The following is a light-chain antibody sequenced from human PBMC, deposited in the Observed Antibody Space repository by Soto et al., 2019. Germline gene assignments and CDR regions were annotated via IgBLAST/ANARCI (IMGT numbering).Light chain of an antibody. J-gene: IGLJ1*01. V-gene: IGLV2-8*01. CDR2: EVT. CDR3: SSYAGNAYV. CDR1: SSDVGGYNY. Sequence: QSVLTHPPSASWSPGHSVTIACTGTSSDVGGYNYVSWYQQHPGKAPKLMIYEVTKRPSGVPDRFPGSKSGNTASLTVSGLQAEDEAHYYCSSYAGNAYVFGTGTKVTVL.